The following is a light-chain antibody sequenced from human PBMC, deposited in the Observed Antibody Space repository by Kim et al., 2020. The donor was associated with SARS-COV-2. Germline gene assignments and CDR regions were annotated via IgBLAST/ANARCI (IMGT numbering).Light chain of an antibody. Sequence: SYELTQPPSVSVSPGQTASITCSGDKLGHKYTCWYQQKPGQSPVVVIYQDTKRPSGIPERFSGSNSGNTATLTISGTQAMDEADYYCQTWDSSTVVFGGGTQLTVL. CDR2: QDT. CDR1: KLGHKY. J-gene: IGLJ2*01. V-gene: IGLV3-1*01. CDR3: QTWDSSTVV.